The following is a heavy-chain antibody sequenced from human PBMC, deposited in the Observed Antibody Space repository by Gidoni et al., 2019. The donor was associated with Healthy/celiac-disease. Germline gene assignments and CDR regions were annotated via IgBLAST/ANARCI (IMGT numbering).Heavy chain of an antibody. Sequence: QVQLVESGGGVVQPGGSLRLSCAASGFTFSSYGMHWVRQAPGKGLEWVAFIRYDGSNKYYADSVKGRFTISRDNSKNTLYLQMNSLRAEDTAVYYCANPREVGAMIPLDYWGQGTLVTVSS. CDR3: ANPREVGAMIPLDY. CDR2: IRYDGSNK. CDR1: GFTFSSYG. V-gene: IGHV3-30*02. J-gene: IGHJ4*02. D-gene: IGHD1-26*01.